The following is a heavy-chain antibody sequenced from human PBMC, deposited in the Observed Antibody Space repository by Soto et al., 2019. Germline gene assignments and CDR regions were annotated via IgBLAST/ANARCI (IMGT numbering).Heavy chain of an antibody. V-gene: IGHV1-18*04. J-gene: IGHJ5*02. CDR1: GYTFTSHG. CDR3: AREGQQLVRYNWFDP. D-gene: IGHD6-13*01. CDR2: ISAYNGNT. Sequence: ASVKVSCKASGYTFTSHGISWVRQAPGQGLEWMGWISAYNGNTNYAQKLQGRVTMTTDTSTSTAYMELRSLRSDDTAVYYCAREGQQLVRYNWFDPWGQGTLVTSPQ.